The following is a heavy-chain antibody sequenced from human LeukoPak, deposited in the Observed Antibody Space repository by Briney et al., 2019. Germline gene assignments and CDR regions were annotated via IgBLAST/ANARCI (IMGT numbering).Heavy chain of an antibody. CDR3: AKTTTVTTWYFDL. V-gene: IGHV4-39*01. Sequence: SETLSLTCTVSGGSISSSSYYWGWIRQPPGKGLEWIGSIYYSGSTYYNPSPKSRVTISVDTSKNQFSLKLSSVTAADTAVYYCAKTTTVTTWYFDLWGRGTLVTVSS. J-gene: IGHJ2*01. CDR1: GGSISSSSYY. CDR2: IYYSGST. D-gene: IGHD4-11*01.